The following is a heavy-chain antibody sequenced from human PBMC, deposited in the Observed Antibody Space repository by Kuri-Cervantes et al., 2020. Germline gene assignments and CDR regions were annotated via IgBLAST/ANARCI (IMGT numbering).Heavy chain of an antibody. CDR1: GFSLSTSGMC. D-gene: IGHD4-17*01. J-gene: IGHJ6*02. Sequence: SGPTLVKPTETLTLTCTVSGFSLSTSGMCVSWIRQPPGKALEWLARIDWDDDKYYSTSLKTRLTISKDTSKNQVVLTMTNMDPVDTATYYCARISTVTTPNYYYGMDVWGQGTTVTVSS. CDR3: ARISTVTTPNYYYGMDV. V-gene: IGHV2-70*11. CDR2: IDWDDDK.